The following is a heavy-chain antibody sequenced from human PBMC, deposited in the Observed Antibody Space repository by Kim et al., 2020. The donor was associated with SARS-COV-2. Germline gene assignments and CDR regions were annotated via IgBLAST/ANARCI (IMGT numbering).Heavy chain of an antibody. V-gene: IGHV3-48*03. CDR1: GFTFSSYE. Sequence: GGSLRLSCAASGFTFSSYEMNWVRQAPWKGLEWVSYISVSGTTIYYADSVRGRFTISRDNDKNSLYLQMNSLRAEDTAVYYCARGPNYRPFDYWGQGTLV. J-gene: IGHJ4*02. D-gene: IGHD4-4*01. CDR2: ISVSGTTI. CDR3: ARGPNYRPFDY.